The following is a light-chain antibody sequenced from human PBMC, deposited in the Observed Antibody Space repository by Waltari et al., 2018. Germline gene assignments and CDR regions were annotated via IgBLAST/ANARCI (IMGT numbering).Light chain of an antibody. Sequence: QSALTQPASVSGSPGQSITISCSGTDSDVGAYDFVSWYQQHPGKAPNLIIYEVSNRPSGIPNRCSASKAGNPASLTISGLQAEDEADYYCSSYTTSSAPGVFGTGTRVTVL. J-gene: IGLJ1*01. CDR2: EVS. CDR1: DSDVGAYDF. CDR3: SSYTTSSAPGV. V-gene: IGLV2-14*01.